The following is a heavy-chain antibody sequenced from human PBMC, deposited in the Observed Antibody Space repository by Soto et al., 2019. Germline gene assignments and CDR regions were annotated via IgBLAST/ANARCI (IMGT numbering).Heavy chain of an antibody. CDR1: GFTFSSYG. D-gene: IGHD2-15*01. V-gene: IGHV3-33*01. J-gene: IGHJ4*02. CDR2: IWYDGSNK. CDR3: ARDRGCSGGSCYPGGIFDY. Sequence: GGSLRLSCAASGFTFSSYGMHWVRQAPGKGLEWVAVIWYDGSNKYYADSVKGRFTISRDNSKNTLYLQMNSLRAEDTAVYYCARDRGCSGGSCYPGGIFDYWGQGTLVTVSS.